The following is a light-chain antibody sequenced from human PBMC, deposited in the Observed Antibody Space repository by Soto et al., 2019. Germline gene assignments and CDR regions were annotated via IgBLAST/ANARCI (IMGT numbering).Light chain of an antibody. CDR3: QQRNVWPPVT. Sequence: EIVLTQSPGNLSLSPGERATLSCRASQSISSSYLAWYQQKPGQAPRLLIYGAYSRASGIPDRFSGGGSGTDFTLTISSLEPEDSAVYYCQQRNVWPPVTFGQGTRLEIK. CDR2: GAY. J-gene: IGKJ5*01. CDR1: QSISSSY. V-gene: IGKV3D-20*02.